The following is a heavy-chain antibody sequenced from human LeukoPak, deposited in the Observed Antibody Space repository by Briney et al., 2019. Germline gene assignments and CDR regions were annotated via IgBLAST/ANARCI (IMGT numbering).Heavy chain of an antibody. D-gene: IGHD2-2*02. CDR3: ARDGSLGYCSSTSCYKWAFDY. Sequence: PGGSLRLSCAASGFTFSSYSMNWVRQAPGKGPEWVSSISSSSSYIYYADSVKGRFTISRDNAKNSLYLQMSSLRAEDTAVYYCARDGSLGYCSSTSCYKWAFDYWGQGTLVTVSS. CDR2: ISSSSSYI. V-gene: IGHV3-21*01. CDR1: GFTFSSYS. J-gene: IGHJ4*02.